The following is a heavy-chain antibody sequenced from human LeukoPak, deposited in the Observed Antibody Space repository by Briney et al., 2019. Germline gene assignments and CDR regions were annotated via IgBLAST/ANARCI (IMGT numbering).Heavy chain of an antibody. CDR2: INPNSGGT. J-gene: IGHJ4*02. V-gene: IGHV1-2*06. CDR1: GGTFSSYA. CDR3: ARDSSMGY. D-gene: IGHD2-21*01. Sequence: ASVKVSCKASGGTFSSYAISWVRQAPGQGLEWMGRINPNSGGTNYAQKFQGRVTMTRDTSISTAYMELSRLRSDDTAVYYCARDSSMGYWGQGTLVTVSS.